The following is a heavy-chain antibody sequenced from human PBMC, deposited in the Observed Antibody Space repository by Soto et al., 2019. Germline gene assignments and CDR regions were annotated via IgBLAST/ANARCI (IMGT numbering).Heavy chain of an antibody. CDR3: ATRYCSGGSCYHHYYYYGMDV. CDR2: ISGSGGST. Sequence: GGSLRLSCAASGFTFSSYAMSWVRQAPGKGLEWVSAISGSGGSTYYADSVKGRFTISRDNSKNTLYLQMNSLRAEDTAVYYCATRYCSGGSCYHHYYYYGMDVWGQGTTVTVSS. J-gene: IGHJ6*02. CDR1: GFTFSSYA. D-gene: IGHD2-15*01. V-gene: IGHV3-23*01.